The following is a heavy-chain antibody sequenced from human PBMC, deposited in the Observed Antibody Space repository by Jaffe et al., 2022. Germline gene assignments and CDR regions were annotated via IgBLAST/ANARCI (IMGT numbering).Heavy chain of an antibody. Sequence: EVQLVESGGGLVKPGGSLRLSCAASGFTFSSYSMNWVRQAPGKGLEWVSSISSSSSYIYYADSVKGRFTISRDNAKNSLYLQMNSLRAEDTAVYYCARDRGLTTPRGYFDYWGQGTLVTVSS. CDR1: GFTFSSYS. V-gene: IGHV3-21*01. D-gene: IGHD4-4*01. J-gene: IGHJ4*02. CDR2: ISSSSSYI. CDR3: ARDRGLTTPRGYFDY.